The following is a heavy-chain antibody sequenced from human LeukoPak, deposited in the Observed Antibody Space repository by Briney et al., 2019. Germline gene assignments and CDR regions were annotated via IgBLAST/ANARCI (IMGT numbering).Heavy chain of an antibody. CDR1: GGSITTRSYY. V-gene: IGHV4-39*07. CDR3: ARDPGAYYDSSGYLNWFDP. D-gene: IGHD3-22*01. CDR2: MHHSGSA. J-gene: IGHJ5*02. Sequence: SETLSLTCTVSGGSITTRSYYWGWIRQPPGKGLEWIGSMHHSGSAYYNPSLKSRVTTSVDTSKNQFSLKLSSVTAADTAVYYCARDPGAYYDSSGYLNWFDPWGQGTLVTVSS.